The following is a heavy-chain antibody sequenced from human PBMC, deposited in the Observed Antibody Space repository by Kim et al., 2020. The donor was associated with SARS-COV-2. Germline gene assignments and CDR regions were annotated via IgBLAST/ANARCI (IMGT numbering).Heavy chain of an antibody. CDR3: ARASLLGLTYWFDP. J-gene: IGHJ5*02. D-gene: IGHD1-7*01. CDR1: GFTFSAYP. V-gene: IGHV3-30*04. Sequence: GGSLRLSCAASGFTFSAYPLLWVRQAPGKGLEWVAVISNDGGDKYYADSAKGRFTVSRDNSKNTLYLQMNTLRADDTAVYFCARASLLGLTYWFDPWGQGTLVTVSS. CDR2: ISNDGGDK.